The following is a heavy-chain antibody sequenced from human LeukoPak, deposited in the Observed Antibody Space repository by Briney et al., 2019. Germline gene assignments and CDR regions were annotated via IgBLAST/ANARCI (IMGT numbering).Heavy chain of an antibody. CDR1: GYAFTNYY. D-gene: IGHD3-10*01. CDR3: ARDGTVRGAINLYYYYYMDV. Sequence: ASVKVSCKASGYAFTNYYMHWVRQAPGQGLEWMGWINPNSGGTNYAQKFQGRVTMTRNTSISTAYMELSRLRSDDTAVYYCARDGTVRGAINLYYYYYMDVWGKGTTVTVSS. V-gene: IGHV1-2*02. J-gene: IGHJ6*03. CDR2: INPNSGGT.